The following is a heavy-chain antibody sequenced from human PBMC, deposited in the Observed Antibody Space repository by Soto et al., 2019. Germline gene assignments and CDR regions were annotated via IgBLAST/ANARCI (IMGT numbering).Heavy chain of an antibody. V-gene: IGHV4-59*08. CDR1: GGSISSYY. D-gene: IGHD3-10*01. CDR2: IYYSGST. J-gene: IGHJ3*02. Sequence: QVQLQESGPGLVKPSETLSLTCTVSGGSISSYYWSWVRQPPGKGLEFIGYIYYSGSTNYSPSLKRRVAISVDTSQNHFSLKLSSVTAADTAVYYCARRPGFGHAFDIWGQGTMVTVSS. CDR3: ARRPGFGHAFDI.